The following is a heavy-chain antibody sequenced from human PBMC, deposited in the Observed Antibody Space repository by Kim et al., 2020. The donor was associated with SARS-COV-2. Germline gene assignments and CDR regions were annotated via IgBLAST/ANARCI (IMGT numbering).Heavy chain of an antibody. Sequence: GGSLRLSCVVSGLTFSSRAMTWVRQAPGKGLEWVSAIGINGDTRYADSVRGRFTISRDNSKSTLYLQMNSLRVDDTAVYYCANEIRPNDYWGQGTLVTGS. J-gene: IGHJ4*02. CDR1: GLTFSSRA. CDR3: ANEIRPNDY. V-gene: IGHV3-23*01. CDR2: IGINGDT.